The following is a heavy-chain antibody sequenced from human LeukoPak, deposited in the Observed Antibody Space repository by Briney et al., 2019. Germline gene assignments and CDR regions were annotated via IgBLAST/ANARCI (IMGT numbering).Heavy chain of an antibody. J-gene: IGHJ5*02. CDR1: GGSISSSSYY. CDR3: ARVGEMRFDP. Sequence: PSETLSLTCTVSGGSISSSSYYWGWIRQPPGKGLEWIGSMYYSGSTYYNPSLKSRVTISVDTSKNQFSLQLSSVTAADTAVYYCARVGEMRFDPWGQGTLVTVSS. CDR2: MYYSGST. D-gene: IGHD5-24*01. V-gene: IGHV4-39*07.